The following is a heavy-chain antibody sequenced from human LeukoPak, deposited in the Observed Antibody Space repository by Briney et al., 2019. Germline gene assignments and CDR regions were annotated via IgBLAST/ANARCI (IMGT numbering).Heavy chain of an antibody. V-gene: IGHV4-38-2*01. CDR3: ARVIVTATHVPDAFDL. D-gene: IGHD1-26*01. CDR1: GYSISAGYF. CDR2: VHHTGSD. J-gene: IGHJ3*01. Sequence: PSETLSLTCVLSGYSISAGYFWGWIRQSPVKGLEWIGSVHHTGSDYYNPSLKSRVTISIDTSKNHFSLNLTSVTAADTAVFFCARVIVTATHVPDAFDLWGQGILVTVSS.